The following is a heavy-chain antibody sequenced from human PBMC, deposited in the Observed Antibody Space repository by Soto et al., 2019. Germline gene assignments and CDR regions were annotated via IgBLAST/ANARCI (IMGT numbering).Heavy chain of an antibody. CDR3: ARGCSGGTCFLLSF. D-gene: IGHD2-15*01. J-gene: IGHJ4*02. Sequence: QVQLVQSGAEVTKPGASLKLSCKASGYALRGYQMHWLRQAPGQGLEWVGWINPDSGGTNYAQKFQGRVTMTRDTAISTIYMELSSVTSDDTSVYYCARGCSGGTCFLLSFWGQGTLVTVSS. CDR1: GYALRGYQ. CDR2: INPDSGGT. V-gene: IGHV1-2*02.